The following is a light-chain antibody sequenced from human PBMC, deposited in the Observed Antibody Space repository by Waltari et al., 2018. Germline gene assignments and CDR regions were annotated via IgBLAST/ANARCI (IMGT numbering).Light chain of an antibody. V-gene: IGLV4-69*01. CDR2: VNSHGSH. CDR1: SGHSSNG. CDR3: RPGGHGTWV. J-gene: IGLJ3*02. Sequence: QLVLTQSPSASASLGAAAKPTCTPSSGHSSNGIACRQQRAEKGPRYLRKVNSHGSHSKGDELPDRFSCSCSGAERSLTSSSLPSEDEAVSFCRPGGHGTWVFGGGTTLTVL.